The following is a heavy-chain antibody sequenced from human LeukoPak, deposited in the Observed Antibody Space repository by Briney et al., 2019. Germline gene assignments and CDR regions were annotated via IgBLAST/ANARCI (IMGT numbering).Heavy chain of an antibody. CDR2: IWYDGSDK. Sequence: GGSLRLSCAASGFTFSSYGMHWVRQAPGKGLEWVAVIWYDGSDKYYRDSMKGRFTISRDNSKNTLYLQMNSLRAEDTAIYYCARAGEAFDIWGRGTMVTVSS. CDR1: GFTFSSYG. J-gene: IGHJ3*02. V-gene: IGHV3-33*01. CDR3: ARAGEAFDI.